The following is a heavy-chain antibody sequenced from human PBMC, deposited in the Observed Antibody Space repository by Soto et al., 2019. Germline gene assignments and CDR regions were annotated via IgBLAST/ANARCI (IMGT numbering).Heavy chain of an antibody. V-gene: IGHV4-31*03. D-gene: IGHD6-13*01. J-gene: IGHJ4*02. CDR1: GGSISSGGYY. Sequence: QVQLQESGPGLVKPSQTLSLTCTVSGGSISSGGYYWSWIRQHPGKGLEWIGYIYDSGSTYYNPSSKSRVTISVDTSKNHFSLKLSSVTAADTAVYYCARASLDVNQQLVPYYFDYWGQGTLVTVSS. CDR2: IYDSGST. CDR3: ARASLDVNQQLVPYYFDY.